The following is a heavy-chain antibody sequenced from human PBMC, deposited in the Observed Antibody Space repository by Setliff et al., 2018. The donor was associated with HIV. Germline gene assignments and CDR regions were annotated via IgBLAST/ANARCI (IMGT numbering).Heavy chain of an antibody. CDR1: GFTFSNYE. CDR2: ITGSGDTI. V-gene: IGHV3-48*03. J-gene: IGHJ5*02. D-gene: IGHD1-1*01. Sequence: GSLRLSCAASGFTFSNYEMSWVRQAPGKGPEWVSYITGSGDTIYYADSVKGRFTISRDNTKNSLYLQMNSLRAEDTAVYYCARAPLQLEQLGWFDPWGQGALVTVSS. CDR3: ARAPLQLEQLGWFDP.